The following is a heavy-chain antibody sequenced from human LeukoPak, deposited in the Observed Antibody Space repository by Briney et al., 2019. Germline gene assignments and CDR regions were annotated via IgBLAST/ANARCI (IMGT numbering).Heavy chain of an antibody. J-gene: IGHJ4*02. CDR1: GFTFSSYW. CDR3: ARHLSGITGYTYGRGIDY. V-gene: IGHV3-7*01. CDR2: IKKDGSEK. D-gene: IGHD5-18*01. Sequence: GGSLRLSCAASGFTFSSYWMSWVRQAPGKGLESVANIKKDGSEKYYVDSVKGRFTISRDNAKTSLYLQMNSLRAEDTAVYYCARHLSGITGYTYGRGIDYWGQGTLVTVSS.